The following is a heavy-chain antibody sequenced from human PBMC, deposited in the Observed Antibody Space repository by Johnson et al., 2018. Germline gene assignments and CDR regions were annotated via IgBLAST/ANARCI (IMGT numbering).Heavy chain of an antibody. CDR1: GFTFSSNN. CDR3: ARGVDDYNYYYGMDI. V-gene: IGHV3-33*01. CDR2: IWYDGSDI. Sequence: QVQLVQSGGGVVQPGKSLRLSCAASGFTFSSNNMHWVRQAPGKGLEWVAVIWYDGSDIYYSDSVKGRFTIFRENSKNTLYLEMNSLRAEDTAVYYCARGVDDYNYYYGMDIWGQGTTVTVSS. D-gene: IGHD5-12*01. J-gene: IGHJ6*02.